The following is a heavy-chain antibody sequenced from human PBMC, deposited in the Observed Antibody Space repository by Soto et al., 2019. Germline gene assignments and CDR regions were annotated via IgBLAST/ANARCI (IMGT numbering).Heavy chain of an antibody. CDR1: GGSISSGGYY. Sequence: GPGPQSASETLSLTCTVSGGSISSGGYYWSWIRQHPGKGLELIGYIYYSGSTYYNPSLKSRVTISVDTSKNQFSLKLSSVTAADTAVYYCARLDCTNGVCKHSPKYNWFDPWGQGTLVTVSS. CDR2: IYYSGST. CDR3: ARLDCTNGVCKHSPKYNWFDP. D-gene: IGHD2-8*01. J-gene: IGHJ5*02. V-gene: IGHV4-31*03.